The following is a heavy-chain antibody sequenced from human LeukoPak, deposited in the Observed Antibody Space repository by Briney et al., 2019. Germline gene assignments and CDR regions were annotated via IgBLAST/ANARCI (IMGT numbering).Heavy chain of an antibody. CDR1: GFTFNTYG. CDR3: ARDKPTRHNAFDI. CDR2: IWYDGSEK. V-gene: IGHV3-33*01. J-gene: IGHJ3*02. Sequence: PGGSLRLSCAASGFTFNTYGMHWVRQAPGKGLEWVAVIWYDGSEKYYVDSVKGRFTISRDNSKNTLYLQMDNQRVEDTAVYYCARDKPTRHNAFDIWGQGTTVIVSP.